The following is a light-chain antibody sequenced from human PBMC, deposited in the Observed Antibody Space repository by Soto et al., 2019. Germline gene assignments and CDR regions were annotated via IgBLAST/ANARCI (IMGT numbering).Light chain of an antibody. Sequence: QSALTQPASVSGSPGQSITISCTATTSDVGGFDSVSWYQQHPGTAPRVIIYEVSNQPSGVSYRFSGSKSANTSSLTISGIQADDEADYYCSSYTTSNTWLFGGGTKLTVL. V-gene: IGLV2-14*01. J-gene: IGLJ3*02. CDR1: TSDVGGFDS. CDR3: SSYTTSNTWL. CDR2: EVS.